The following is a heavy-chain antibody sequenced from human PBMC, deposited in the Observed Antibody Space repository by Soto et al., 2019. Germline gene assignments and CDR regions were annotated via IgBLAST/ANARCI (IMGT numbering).Heavy chain of an antibody. CDR1: GYTFTSYA. D-gene: IGHD5-18*01. CDR3: AREGSGYNF. V-gene: IGHV1-69*13. CDR2: VVPVFGRP. Sequence: GASVKVSCKASGYTFTSYAMHWVRQAPGQGLEWMGGVVPVFGRPNYAQRFRGRRTITADESTSTGYMELISLRSDDTAVYYCAREGSGYNFWGQGTQVTVSS. J-gene: IGHJ4*02.